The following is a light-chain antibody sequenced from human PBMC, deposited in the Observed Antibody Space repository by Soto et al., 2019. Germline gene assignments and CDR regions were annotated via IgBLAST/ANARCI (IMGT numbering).Light chain of an antibody. J-gene: IGLJ1*01. V-gene: IGLV1-51*02. Sequence: QSVLTQPPSVSAAPGQKVTISCSGSSSNIGNNYVSWYQQLPGTAPKLLIYENNKRPSGIPDRFSGSKSGTSATLGITGLQTGDEDDYYCGTWDSSLSAYVFGTGPMLTVL. CDR1: SSNIGNNY. CDR2: ENN. CDR3: GTWDSSLSAYV.